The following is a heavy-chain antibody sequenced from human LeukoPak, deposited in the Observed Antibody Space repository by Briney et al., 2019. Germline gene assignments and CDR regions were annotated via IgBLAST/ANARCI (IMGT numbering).Heavy chain of an antibody. J-gene: IGHJ5*02. D-gene: IGHD3-10*01. Sequence: ASVKVSCKASGYTFTNYGISWVRQAPGQGPEWMGWINTYIGNTNYAQKLQGRVTMTTDTSTSTAYMELRSLRSDDAAVYYCARDDKGSWFDPWGQGTLVTVSS. CDR2: INTYIGNT. V-gene: IGHV1-18*01. CDR1: GYTFTNYG. CDR3: ARDDKGSWFDP.